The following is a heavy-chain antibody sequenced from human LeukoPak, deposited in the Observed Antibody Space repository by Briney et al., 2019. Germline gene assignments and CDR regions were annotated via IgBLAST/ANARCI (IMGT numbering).Heavy chain of an antibody. CDR1: GGSISSYY. J-gene: IGHJ4*02. Sequence: RASETLSLTCTVSGGSISSYYWSWIRQPPGKGLEWIGYIYYSGSTNYNPSLKSRVTISVDTSKNQFSLKLSSVTAADTAVYYCARLKWDSSGYYCDYWGQGTLVTVSS. D-gene: IGHD3-22*01. CDR3: ARLKWDSSGYYCDY. CDR2: IYYSGST. V-gene: IGHV4-59*01.